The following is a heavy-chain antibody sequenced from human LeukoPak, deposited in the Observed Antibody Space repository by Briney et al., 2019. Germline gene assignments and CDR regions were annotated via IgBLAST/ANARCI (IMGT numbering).Heavy chain of an antibody. Sequence: SETLSLTCAVYGRSFSGYYWSWIRQPPGKGLEWIGEINHSGSTNSNPSLKSRVTISVDASKNQFSLKLSSVTAADTAVYYCARGGWELPEGSLDYWGLGTLVTVSS. V-gene: IGHV4-34*01. CDR3: ARGGWELPEGSLDY. D-gene: IGHD1-26*01. CDR1: GRSFSGYY. CDR2: INHSGST. J-gene: IGHJ4*02.